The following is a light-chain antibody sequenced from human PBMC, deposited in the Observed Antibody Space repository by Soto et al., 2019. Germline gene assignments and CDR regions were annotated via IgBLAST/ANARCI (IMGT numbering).Light chain of an antibody. CDR2: KAS. Sequence: DIPMTQSPSTLSASVGDRVTITCRASQSISSWLAWYQQKPGKAPKLLIYKASSLESGVPSRFSGSGSGTEFTLTISSLQPDDFATDYCQQYNSYSETFGQGNKVEIK. CDR3: QQYNSYSET. V-gene: IGKV1-5*03. CDR1: QSISSW. J-gene: IGKJ1*01.